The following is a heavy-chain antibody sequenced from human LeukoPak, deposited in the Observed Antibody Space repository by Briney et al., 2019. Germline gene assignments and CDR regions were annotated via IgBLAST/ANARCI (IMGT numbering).Heavy chain of an antibody. V-gene: IGHV3-48*04. CDR2: ISSSSGTI. J-gene: IGHJ1*01. Sequence: PGGSLRLSCAASGFTFSSYSMNWVRQAPGKGLEWVSYISSSSGTIYYADSVKGRFTISRDNAKNSLYLQMNSLRAEDTAVYYCARGGSTSSSSHFHHWGQGTLVTVSS. CDR1: GFTFSSYS. D-gene: IGHD6-6*01. CDR3: ARGGSTSSSSHFHH.